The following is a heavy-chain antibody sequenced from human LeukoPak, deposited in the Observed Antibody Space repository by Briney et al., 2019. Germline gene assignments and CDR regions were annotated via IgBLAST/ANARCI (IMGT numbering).Heavy chain of an antibody. Sequence: GASVKVSCKASGGTFSSYAISWVRQAPGQGLEWMGGIIPILGTANYAQKFHGRVTITSDKSTSTAYIALSSLRSEDTAVYYCARGSRIAVAGTDHWGQGTLVTVSS. V-gene: IGHV1-69*10. D-gene: IGHD6-19*01. CDR1: GGTFSSYA. CDR2: IIPILGTA. CDR3: ARGSRIAVAGTDH. J-gene: IGHJ4*02.